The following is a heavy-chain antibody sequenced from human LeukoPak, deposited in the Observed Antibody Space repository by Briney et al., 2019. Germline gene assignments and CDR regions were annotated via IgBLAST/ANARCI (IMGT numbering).Heavy chain of an antibody. CDR1: GFTFSSYA. CDR3: AKPRGQLERRRPFDAFDI. CDR2: ISGSGGST. J-gene: IGHJ3*02. Sequence: GGSLRLSCAASGFTFSSYAMSWVRQAPGKGLEWASAISGSGGSTYYADSVKGRFTISRDNSKNTLYLQMNSLRAEDTAVYYCAKPRGQLERRRPFDAFDIWGQGTMVTVSS. D-gene: IGHD1-1*01. V-gene: IGHV3-23*01.